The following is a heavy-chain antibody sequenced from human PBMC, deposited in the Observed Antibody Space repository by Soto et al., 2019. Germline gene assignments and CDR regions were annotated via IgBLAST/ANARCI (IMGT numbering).Heavy chain of an antibody. V-gene: IGHV3-73*01. Sequence: PGGSLRLSCAASGFTFSGFEMQWVRQASGKGLEWVGRMRSKANSYAAAYGASVKGRFTASRDDSKNTVYLQMNSLQTEDTAIYYCTRYLFHYPVDYGMDVWGQGTTVTVSS. J-gene: IGHJ6*02. D-gene: IGHD5-12*01. CDR2: MRSKANSYAA. CDR1: GFTFSGFE. CDR3: TRYLFHYPVDYGMDV.